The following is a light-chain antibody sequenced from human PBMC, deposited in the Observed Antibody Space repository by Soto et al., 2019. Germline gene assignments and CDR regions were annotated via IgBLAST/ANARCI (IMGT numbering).Light chain of an antibody. CDR2: ATS. Sequence: EIVLTQSPGTLSLSPGERATLSCRASQSVRSFYLAWYQQKPGQAPRLLIYATSSRATGIPDRFSGSGSGTDFTLTVSRLEPEDFAVYYCQQYGNSPPYTFGQGTKLEIK. J-gene: IGKJ2*01. V-gene: IGKV3-20*01. CDR1: QSVRSFY. CDR3: QQYGNSPPYT.